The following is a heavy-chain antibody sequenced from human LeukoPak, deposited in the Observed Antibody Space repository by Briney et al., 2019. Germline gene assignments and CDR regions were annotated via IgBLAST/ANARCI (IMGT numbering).Heavy chain of an antibody. V-gene: IGHV3-66*01. D-gene: IGHD2-2*01. J-gene: IGHJ4*02. Sequence: GGSLRLSCATSGFTVSSNYMTWVRQAPGKGLEWVSVIYSGGGTRYADSVKGRFTISRDNSKNTLYLQMHSLRAEDTAVYYCAKESLRVVPSATFDYWGQGTLVTVSS. CDR3: AKESLRVVPSATFDY. CDR2: IYSGGGT. CDR1: GFTVSSNY.